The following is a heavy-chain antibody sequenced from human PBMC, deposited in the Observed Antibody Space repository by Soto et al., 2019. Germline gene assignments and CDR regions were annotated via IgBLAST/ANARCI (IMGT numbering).Heavy chain of an antibody. Sequence: ASVKVSCKASGFTFFTSSIQWVLQARGQRLEWMGWIVVGSGNTNYAQKFQERVTITRDMSTNTAYMELTSLRSEDTAVYYCAADPYCGGDCYFDYWGQGTMVTVSS. V-gene: IGHV1-58*02. D-gene: IGHD2-21*02. CDR2: IVVGSGNT. CDR3: AADPYCGGDCYFDY. CDR1: GFTFFTSS. J-gene: IGHJ4*02.